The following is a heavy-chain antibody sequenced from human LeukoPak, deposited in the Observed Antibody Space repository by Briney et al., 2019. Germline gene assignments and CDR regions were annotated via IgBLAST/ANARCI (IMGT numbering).Heavy chain of an antibody. Sequence: PGGSLRLSCAASGFTVSSSYMSWVRQAPGKGLEWVSALSGSGGSTYYADSVKGRFTISRDNSKNTLYLQMNSLRAEDTAVYYCAKDRQYDFWSGSLMDVWGQGTTVTVSS. D-gene: IGHD3-3*01. CDR1: GFTVSSSY. CDR2: LSGSGGST. J-gene: IGHJ6*02. CDR3: AKDRQYDFWSGSLMDV. V-gene: IGHV3-23*01.